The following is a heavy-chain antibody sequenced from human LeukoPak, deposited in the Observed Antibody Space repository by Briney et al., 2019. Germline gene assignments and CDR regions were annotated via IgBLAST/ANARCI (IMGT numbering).Heavy chain of an antibody. CDR2: IKSKTDGGTT. V-gene: IGHV3-15*01. D-gene: IGHD3-10*01. CDR1: GFTFSNAW. CDR3: TTVTMVRGVITDYGMDV. Sequence: GGSLRLSCAASGFTFSNAWVSWVRQAPGKGLEWVGRIKSKTDGGTTDYAAPVKGRFTISRDDSKNTLYLQKNTLKTEDTAVYYCTTVTMVRGVITDYGMDVWGQGTTVTVSS. J-gene: IGHJ6*02.